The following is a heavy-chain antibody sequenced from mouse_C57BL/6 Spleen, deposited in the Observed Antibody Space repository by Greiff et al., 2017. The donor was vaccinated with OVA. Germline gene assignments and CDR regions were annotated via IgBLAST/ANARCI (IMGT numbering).Heavy chain of an antibody. CDR1: GYTFTSYW. V-gene: IGHV1-5*01. Sequence: VQLQQSGTVLARPGASVKMSCKTSGYTFTSYWMHWVKQRPGQGLEWIGAIYPGNSDTSYNQKFKGKAKLTAVTSASTAYMELSSLTNEDSAVYYCTSPITTVVAYYFDYWGQGTTLTVSS. J-gene: IGHJ2*01. CDR2: IYPGNSDT. CDR3: TSPITTVVAYYFDY. D-gene: IGHD1-1*01.